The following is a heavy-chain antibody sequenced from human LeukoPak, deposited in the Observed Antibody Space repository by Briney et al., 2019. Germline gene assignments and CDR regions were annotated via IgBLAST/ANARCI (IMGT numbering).Heavy chain of an antibody. CDR1: GYTFTSYA. D-gene: IGHD6-19*01. V-gene: IGHV1-3*01. CDR2: INAGNGNT. J-gene: IGHJ4*02. Sequence: ASVKVSCKASGYTFTSYAMHWGRQAPGQRLEWMGWINAGNGNTKYSQKFQGRVTITRDTSASTAYMELSSLRSEDTAVYYCARDTWLANYYFDYWGQGALVTVSS. CDR3: ARDTWLANYYFDY.